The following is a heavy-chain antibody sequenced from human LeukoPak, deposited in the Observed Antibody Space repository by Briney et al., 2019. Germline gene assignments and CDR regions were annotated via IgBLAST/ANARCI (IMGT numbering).Heavy chain of an antibody. D-gene: IGHD1-26*01. Sequence: ASVKVSCKASGYTFTSYYMHWVRQAPGQGLEWMGIINPSGGSTSYAQKFQGRVTMTRDMSTSTVYMELSSLRSEDTAVYYCAKVRWDHRELLLALDYWGQGTLVTVSS. CDR3: AKVRWDHRELLLALDY. V-gene: IGHV1-46*01. CDR2: INPSGGST. CDR1: GYTFTSYY. J-gene: IGHJ4*02.